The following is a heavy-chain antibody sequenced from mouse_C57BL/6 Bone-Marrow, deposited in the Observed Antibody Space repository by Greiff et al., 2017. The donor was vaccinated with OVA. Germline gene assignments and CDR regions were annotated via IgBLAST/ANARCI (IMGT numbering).Heavy chain of an antibody. CDR2: IYPGSGST. V-gene: IGHV1-55*01. D-gene: IGHD1-1*01. CDR1: GYTFTSYW. Sequence: QVQLKQPGAELVKPGASVKMSCKASGYTFTSYWITWVKQRPGQGLEWIGDIYPGSGSTNYNEKFKSKATLTVDTSSSTAYMQLSSLTSEDSAVYYCASQMPSTTVVRYFDVWGTGTTVTVSS. CDR3: ASQMPSTTVVRYFDV. J-gene: IGHJ1*03.